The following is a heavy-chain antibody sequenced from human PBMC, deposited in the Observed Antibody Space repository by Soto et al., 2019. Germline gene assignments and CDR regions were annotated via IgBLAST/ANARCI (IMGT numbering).Heavy chain of an antibody. Sequence: ETLSLTCTVSGDSIITFYWGWIRHSPLKDLEWIGYVYYTGSTNYNPSLKSRVTISVDRSKNQFSLKLTSANAADTAVYYCARGRTVRNYADDSSDYFYFFDYWGQGTQVTVSS. CDR2: VYYTGST. V-gene: IGHV4-59*01. D-gene: IGHD3-22*01. CDR1: GDSIITFY. CDR3: ARGRTVRNYADDSSDYFYFFDY. J-gene: IGHJ4*02.